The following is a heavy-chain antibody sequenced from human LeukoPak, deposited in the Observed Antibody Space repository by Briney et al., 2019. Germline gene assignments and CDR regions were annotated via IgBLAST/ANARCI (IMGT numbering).Heavy chain of an antibody. CDR3: ARESRKPADIPEHLQH. V-gene: IGHV3-21*01. J-gene: IGHJ1*01. CDR2: MSSSSSNL. CDR1: GFTFSSYS. Sequence: GGSLRLSCAASGFTFSSYSMRWVRQAPGKGLEWVSSMSSSSSNLYDGQEVQVRHPISRDNGKTSPYMQMPSLRAEDTTVYYCARESRKPADIPEHLQHGGQGTRLSVPS. D-gene: IGHD2-2*01.